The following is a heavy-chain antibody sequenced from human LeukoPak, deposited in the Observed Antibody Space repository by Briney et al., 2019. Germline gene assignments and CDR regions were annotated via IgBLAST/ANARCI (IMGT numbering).Heavy chain of an antibody. D-gene: IGHD1-1*01. CDR2: IYPGDSDT. Sequence: GESLKISCKASGYIFTSYWIGWVRQMPGKGLEWMGIIYPGDSDTRYSPSFQGQVTISADKSITTAYLQWSSLKASDTAMYYCARRTGTTFDWFDPWGQGTLVTVSS. CDR1: GYIFTSYW. CDR3: ARRTGTTFDWFDP. J-gene: IGHJ5*02. V-gene: IGHV5-51*01.